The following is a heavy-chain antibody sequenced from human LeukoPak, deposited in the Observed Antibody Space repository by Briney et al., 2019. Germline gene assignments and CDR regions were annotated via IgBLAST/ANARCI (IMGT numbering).Heavy chain of an antibody. CDR2: IYYSGST. D-gene: IGHD3-22*01. CDR3: ARVYYYDSSGYRSPLYYYYYMDV. J-gene: IGHJ6*03. CDR1: RGSISSGDYY. Sequence: SQTLSLTCIVCRGSISSGDYYWRWIRQPPGKGLEWIGYIYYSGSTYYNPSLKSRVTISVDTSKNQFSLKLSSVTAADTAVYYCARVYYYDSSGYRSPLYYYYYMDVWGKGTTVTVS. V-gene: IGHV4-30-4*08.